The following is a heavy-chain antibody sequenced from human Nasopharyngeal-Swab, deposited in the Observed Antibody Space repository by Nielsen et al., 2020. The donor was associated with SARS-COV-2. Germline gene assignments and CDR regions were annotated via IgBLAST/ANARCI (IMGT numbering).Heavy chain of an antibody. CDR1: GYSFTSYW. V-gene: IGHV5-51*01. Sequence: KASCKGSGYSFTSYWIGWVRQMPGQGLEWMGIIYPGDSDTRYSPSFQGQVTISADKSISTAYLQWSSLKASDTAMYYCARPPAYSSGLFDYWGQGTLVTVSS. CDR3: ARPPAYSSGLFDY. J-gene: IGHJ4*02. CDR2: IYPGDSDT. D-gene: IGHD6-19*01.